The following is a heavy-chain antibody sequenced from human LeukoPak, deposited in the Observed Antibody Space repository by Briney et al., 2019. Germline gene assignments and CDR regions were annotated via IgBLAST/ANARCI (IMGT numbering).Heavy chain of an antibody. Sequence: GGSLRLSCAASGFTFSSYSMHWVRQAPGKGLNWVAFISYDGVNKYADSVKGRFTISRDNSKNTLYLQMNGLREEDTAVYYCAREGGYSPRLKYFDFWGQGTLVTVSS. V-gene: IGHV3-30*04. D-gene: IGHD6-13*01. CDR2: ISYDGVNK. CDR3: AREGGYSPRLKYFDF. CDR1: GFTFSSYS. J-gene: IGHJ4*02.